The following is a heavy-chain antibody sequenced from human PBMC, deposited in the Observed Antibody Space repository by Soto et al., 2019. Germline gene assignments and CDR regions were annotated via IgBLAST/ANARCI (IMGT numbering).Heavy chain of an antibody. D-gene: IGHD2-2*02. CDR1: GFTFSSYD. J-gene: IGHJ6*02. V-gene: IGHV3-13*05. Sequence: GGSLRLSCATSGFTFSSYDMHWVRQVPGKGLEWVSAIGAALDPYYSETVKSRFTNSRENAKNSEYLQMNDLRAGSSAVYYCARDYTGRLPRRADYYYAMDVWGQGTTVTVSS. CDR3: ARDYTGRLPRRADYYYAMDV. CDR2: IGAALDP.